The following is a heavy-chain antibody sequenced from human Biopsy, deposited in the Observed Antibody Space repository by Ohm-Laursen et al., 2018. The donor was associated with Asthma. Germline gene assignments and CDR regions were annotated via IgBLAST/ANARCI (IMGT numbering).Heavy chain of an antibody. J-gene: IGHJ3*02. V-gene: IGHV3-53*01. CDR2: IYSGGGT. CDR1: GFMFSDFV. Sequence: SLRLSCAASGFMFSDFVMTWVRQAPGKGLEWVSVIYSGGGTYYADSVQGRVTISRDNSKNTLSLQMNSLRAEDTAVYYCARAYGGSFFSGSFDIWGQGTMVTVSS. CDR3: ARAYGGSFFSGSFDI. D-gene: IGHD4-23*01.